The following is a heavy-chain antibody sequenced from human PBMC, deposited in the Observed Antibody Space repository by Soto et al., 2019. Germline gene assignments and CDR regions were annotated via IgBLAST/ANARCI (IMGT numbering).Heavy chain of an antibody. CDR2: FDPEDGET. D-gene: IGHD3-22*01. CDR3: AKTIYYDSSGYYSFDY. Sequence: ASVKVSCKVSGYTLTELSMHWVRQAPGKGLEWMGGFDPEDGETIYAQKFQGRVTMTEDTSTDTAYMELSSLRSEDTAVYYCAKTIYYDSSGYYSFDYWGQGTLVTVYS. J-gene: IGHJ4*02. V-gene: IGHV1-24*01. CDR1: GYTLTELS.